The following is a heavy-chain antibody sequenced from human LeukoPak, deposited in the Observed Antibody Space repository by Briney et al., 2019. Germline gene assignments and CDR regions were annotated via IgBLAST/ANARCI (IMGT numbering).Heavy chain of an antibody. CDR3: ARVGSGYSYGYEDYYYYYVDV. D-gene: IGHD5-18*01. V-gene: IGHV1-69*05. J-gene: IGHJ6*03. CDR2: IIPIFGTA. CDR1: GGTFSSYA. Sequence: ASVKVSCKASGGTFSSYAISWVRQAPGQGLEWMGRIIPIFGTANYAQKFQGRVTITTDESTSTAYMELSSLRSEDTAVYYCARVGSGYSYGYEDYYYYYVDVWGKGTTVTVSS.